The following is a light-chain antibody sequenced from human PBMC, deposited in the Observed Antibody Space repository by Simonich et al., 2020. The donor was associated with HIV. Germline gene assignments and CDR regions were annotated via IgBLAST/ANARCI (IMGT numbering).Light chain of an antibody. V-gene: IGLV2-23*01. Sequence: QSALTQPASVSGSPGQSITISCTGTSSDVGSYNLVSWYQQHPGKAPKLSIYEGRKRPSGVSNRFSGSKSGNTASLTISGLQAEDEADYYCCSYAASTTLVFGGGTRLTVL. J-gene: IGLJ2*01. CDR1: SSDVGSYNL. CDR3: CSYAASTTLV. CDR2: EGR.